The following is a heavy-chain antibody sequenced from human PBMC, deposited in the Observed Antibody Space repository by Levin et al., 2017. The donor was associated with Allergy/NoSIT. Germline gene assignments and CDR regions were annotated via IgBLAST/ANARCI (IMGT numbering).Heavy chain of an antibody. Sequence: AGESLKISCAASGFTFDDYGMSWVRQAPGKGLEWVSGINWNGGSTGYADSVKGRLTISRDNAKNSLYLQMNSLRAEDTALYHCARHRFTMNIHDGFDIWGHGTMVIVSS. CDR3: ARHRFTMNIHDGFDI. V-gene: IGHV3-20*01. D-gene: IGHD2/OR15-2a*01. CDR2: INWNGGST. CDR1: GFTFDDYG. J-gene: IGHJ3*02.